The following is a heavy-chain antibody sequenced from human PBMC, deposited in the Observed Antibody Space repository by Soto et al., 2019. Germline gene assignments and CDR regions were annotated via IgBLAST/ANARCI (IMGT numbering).Heavy chain of an antibody. V-gene: IGHV3-48*01. J-gene: IGHJ6*02. CDR3: ARDKVTMVRGGYYYYGMDV. CDR2: ISSTSSTI. CDR1: GFTLSSYS. Sequence: EVQLVESGGGLVQPGGSLRLSCAASGFTLSSYSMNWVRQAPGKGLEGVSYISSTSSTIYYADSVKGRFTISRDNAKNTRYLQMKSLRAEDTAVYYCARDKVTMVRGGYYYYGMDVWGQGTTVTVSS. D-gene: IGHD3-10*01.